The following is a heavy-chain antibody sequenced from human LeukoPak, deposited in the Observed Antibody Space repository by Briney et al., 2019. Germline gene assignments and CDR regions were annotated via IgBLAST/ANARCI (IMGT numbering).Heavy chain of an antibody. CDR1: GGSISSSSYY. D-gene: IGHD4-17*01. J-gene: IGHJ5*02. Sequence: SETLSLTCTVSGGSISSSSYYWGWIRQPPGKGLEWIGSIYYSGSTYYNPSLKSRVTISVDTSKNQSSLKLSSVTAADTAVYYCASGGADYGDSEGWFDPWGQGTLVTVSS. V-gene: IGHV4-39*07. CDR2: IYYSGST. CDR3: ASGGADYGDSEGWFDP.